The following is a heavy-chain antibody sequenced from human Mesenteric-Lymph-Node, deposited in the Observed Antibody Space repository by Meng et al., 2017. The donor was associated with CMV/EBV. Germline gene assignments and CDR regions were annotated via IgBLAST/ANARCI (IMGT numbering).Heavy chain of an antibody. Sequence: GESLKISCAASGFTFSSYWMHWVRQAPGKGLVWVSRINSDGSSTSYADSVKGRFTISRDNAKNTLYLQMNSLRAEDTAVYYCARVGYSSGWRSYYYYGMDVWGQGTTVTVSS. CDR3: ARVGYSSGWRSYYYYGMDV. CDR2: INSDGSST. CDR1: GFTFSSYW. D-gene: IGHD6-19*01. J-gene: IGHJ6*02. V-gene: IGHV3-74*01.